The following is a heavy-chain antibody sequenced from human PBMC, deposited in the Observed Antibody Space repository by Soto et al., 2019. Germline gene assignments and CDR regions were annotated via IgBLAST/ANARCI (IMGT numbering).Heavy chain of an antibody. V-gene: IGHV3-23*01. CDR1: GVPFSSYA. J-gene: IGHJ4*02. D-gene: IGHD3-22*01. CDR3: AKDRDSSGYYYRNY. CDR2: ISGTGDST. Sequence: GGSLRLSCAASGVPFSSYAMSWVRQAPGKGLEWVSAISGTGDSTYYADSVKGRFTISRDNSKNTLYLQINSLRAEDTAVYYCAKDRDSSGYYYRNYWGQGTLVTVSS.